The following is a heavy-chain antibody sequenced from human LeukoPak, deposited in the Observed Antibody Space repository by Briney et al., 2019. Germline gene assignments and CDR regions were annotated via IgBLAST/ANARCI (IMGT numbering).Heavy chain of an antibody. CDR2: ILNDGSNK. CDR3: ARSYGGSSSGVGDHFDY. V-gene: IGHV3-33*01. J-gene: IGHJ4*02. D-gene: IGHD6-6*01. Sequence: GMSLRLSCAASGFTLTDYGMHWVRQAPGKGLEWVANILNDGSNKYYSDSVKGRFTISRDTSKNTLYLQMNGLRAEDTAVYYCARSYGGSSSGVGDHFDYWGQGTLVTVSS. CDR1: GFTLTDYG.